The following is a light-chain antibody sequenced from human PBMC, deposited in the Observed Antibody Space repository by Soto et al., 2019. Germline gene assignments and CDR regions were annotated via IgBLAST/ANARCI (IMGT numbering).Light chain of an antibody. CDR2: DVN. Sequence: QSALTQPASVSGSPGQSITISCTGTSSDVGGYNYVSWYQQHPGKAPKLMIYDVNYRPSGISHRFSGSKSGNTASLAISGLQAEDEADYFCSSHTSSTKYVFGTGNKVTV. V-gene: IGLV2-14*03. CDR3: SSHTSSTKYV. J-gene: IGLJ1*01. CDR1: SSDVGGYNY.